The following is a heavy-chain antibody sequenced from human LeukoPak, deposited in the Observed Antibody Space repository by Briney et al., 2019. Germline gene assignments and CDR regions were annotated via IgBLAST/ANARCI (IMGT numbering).Heavy chain of an antibody. Sequence: ASVKVSCKASGDTFTSYDINWVRQATGQGLEWMGWMNPNSGNTGYAQKFQGRVTMTRNTSISTACMELSSLRSEDTAVYYCARGEWIQLWYNWGQGTLVTVSS. J-gene: IGHJ4*02. CDR3: ARGEWIQLWYN. D-gene: IGHD5-18*01. V-gene: IGHV1-8*01. CDR2: MNPNSGNT. CDR1: GDTFTSYD.